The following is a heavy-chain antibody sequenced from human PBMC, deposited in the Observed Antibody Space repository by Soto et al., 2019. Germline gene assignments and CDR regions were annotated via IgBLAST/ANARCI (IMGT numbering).Heavy chain of an antibody. Sequence: QVQLVQSGAEVTKPGASVKLSCKTSDYAFSAFGLSWVRQAPGQGLQWMGWSDAGSGNTVYAQNFQGRVTLTTGRSTSTGYMELRSLTSADTALYYWARVAGYGSESKHFDTWGQGTLVTVSS. D-gene: IGHD3-10*01. CDR1: DYAFSAFG. J-gene: IGHJ4*02. CDR2: SDAGSGNT. V-gene: IGHV1-18*01. CDR3: ARVAGYGSESKHFDT.